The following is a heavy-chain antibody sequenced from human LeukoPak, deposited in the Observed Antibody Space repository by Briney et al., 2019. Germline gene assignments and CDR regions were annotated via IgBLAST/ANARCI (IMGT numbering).Heavy chain of an antibody. CDR3: ATRQWLAPPPDS. Sequence: PGGSLRLSCAASGFTFSKYWMLWVRQAPGKGLERVSRINTDGTVTNYADSVKGRFTISRDNADNTMFLQTNSLRDEDTAVYYWATRQWLAPPPDSWGQGTPVTVSS. J-gene: IGHJ4*02. CDR1: GFTFSKYW. CDR2: INTDGTVT. V-gene: IGHV3-74*01. D-gene: IGHD6-19*01.